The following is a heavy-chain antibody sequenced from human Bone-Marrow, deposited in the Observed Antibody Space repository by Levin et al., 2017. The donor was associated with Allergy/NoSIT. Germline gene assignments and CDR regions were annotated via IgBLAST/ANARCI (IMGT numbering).Heavy chain of an antibody. Sequence: PGGSLRLSCETSGFSFTNYWIAWVRQMPGQGLEWLGSVSPADSDATYSPSLQGQVTLSVDKSMTIVYLQWSSLKASDTGIYFCARLGSRDPYNYYHMDVWGQGTTVTVSS. J-gene: IGHJ6*01. CDR1: GFSFTNYW. D-gene: IGHD3-10*01. CDR3: ARLGSRDPYNYYHMDV. V-gene: IGHV5-51*01. CDR2: VSPADSDA.